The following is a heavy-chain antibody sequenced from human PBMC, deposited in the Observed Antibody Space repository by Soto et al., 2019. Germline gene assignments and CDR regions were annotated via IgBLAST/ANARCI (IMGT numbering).Heavy chain of an antibody. D-gene: IGHD3-3*01. J-gene: IGHJ6*02. V-gene: IGHV1-69*12. CDR3: AIYIDFWSGCGMDV. Sequence: QVQLVESGAEVKKPGSSVKVSCKASGGTFSSYAISWVRQAPGQGLEWMGGIIPIFGTANYAQKFQGRVTITADESTRTAYMELSSLRSEDTAVYYCAIYIDFWSGCGMDVWGQGTTVTVSS. CDR2: IIPIFGTA. CDR1: GGTFSSYA.